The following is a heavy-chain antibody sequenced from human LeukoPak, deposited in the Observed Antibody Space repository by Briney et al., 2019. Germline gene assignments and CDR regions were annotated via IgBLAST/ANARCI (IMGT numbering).Heavy chain of an antibody. CDR3: ARPLNDRRGYYYCDY. D-gene: IGHD3-22*01. CDR1: GGSISSSSYY. Sequence: SETLSLTCSLSGGSISSSSYYWRWIRQPPGKGLEWIGSIYYSGSTYDNPSLKSRATLSVDTSKRQFSLQLSSVTAADTAVYYCARPLNDRRGYYYCDYWGQGTLVTVSS. V-gene: IGHV4-39*01. CDR2: IYYSGST. J-gene: IGHJ4*02.